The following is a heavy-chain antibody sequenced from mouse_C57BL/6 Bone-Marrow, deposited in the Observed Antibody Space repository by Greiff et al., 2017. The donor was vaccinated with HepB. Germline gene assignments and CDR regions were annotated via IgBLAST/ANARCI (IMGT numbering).Heavy chain of an antibody. V-gene: IGHV8-12*01. CDR3: ARSNWDWYFYV. J-gene: IGHJ1*03. Sequence: QVTLKESGPGILRSSKTLSLTCSFSGFTLSTSGMGVSWIRQPSGKGLEWRANIYWDDDKRYNPYLKSRLIISKDTSRIQVFLKITSVNTADTATYYCARSNWDWYFYVWGTGTTVTVSS. CDR1: GFTLSTSGMG. CDR2: IYWDDDK. D-gene: IGHD4-1*01.